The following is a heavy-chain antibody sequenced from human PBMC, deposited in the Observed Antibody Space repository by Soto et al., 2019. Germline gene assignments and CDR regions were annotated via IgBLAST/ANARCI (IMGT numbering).Heavy chain of an antibody. CDR2: IYYSGST. CDR3: ARSRYYDSRGYRALDAFDI. CDR1: GGSISSYY. D-gene: IGHD3-22*01. Sequence: SETLSLTCTVSGGSISSYYWSWIRQPPGKGLEWIGEIYYSGSTNYNPSLKSRVTISVDTSKNQFSLKLSSVTAADTAVYYCARSRYYDSRGYRALDAFDIWGQGTMVT. J-gene: IGHJ3*02. V-gene: IGHV4-59*01.